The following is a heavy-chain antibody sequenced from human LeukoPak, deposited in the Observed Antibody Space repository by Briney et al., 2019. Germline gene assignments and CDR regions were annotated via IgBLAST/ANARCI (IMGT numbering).Heavy chain of an antibody. Sequence: ASVKVSCKVSGYTLTDLSMHWVRQAPGIGLEWMGGSDPEDGETFYAQKFRGRITMTEDTSADTAYMELNSLRSEGTAVYYCATVKSYYYDRGGFYFDDWGQGTLVTVSS. CDR3: ATVKSYYYDRGGFYFDD. J-gene: IGHJ4*02. V-gene: IGHV1-24*01. D-gene: IGHD3-22*01. CDR1: GYTLTDLS. CDR2: SDPEDGET.